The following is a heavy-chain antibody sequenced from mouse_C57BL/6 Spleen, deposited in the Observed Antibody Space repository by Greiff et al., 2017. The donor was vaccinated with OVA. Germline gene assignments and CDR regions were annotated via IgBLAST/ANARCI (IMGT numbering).Heavy chain of an antibody. CDR1: GFTFSDYG. V-gene: IGHV5-17*01. CDR2: ISRGSSTI. CDR3: ARNGFAY. Sequence: EVHLVESGGGLVKPGGSLTLSCAASGFTFSDYGMHWVRQAPEKGLEWVAYISRGSSTIYYAETVKGRFTISRDNAKNTLFLQMTSLGSEDTAMYYCARNGFAYWGQGTLVTVSA. J-gene: IGHJ3*01.